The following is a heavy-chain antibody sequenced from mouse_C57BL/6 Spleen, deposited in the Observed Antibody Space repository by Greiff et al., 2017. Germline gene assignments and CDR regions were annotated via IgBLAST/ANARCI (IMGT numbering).Heavy chain of an antibody. CDR3: ARHEGDDSEGYWYFDV. CDR1: GYTFTEYT. V-gene: IGHV1-62-2*01. Sequence: VQLQQSGAELVKPGASVKLSCKASGYTFTEYTIHWVKQRSGQGLEWIGWFYPGSGSIKYNEKFKDKATLTADKSSSSVYMELSRLTSEDSAVYFCARHEGDDSEGYWYFDVWGTGTTVTVSS. D-gene: IGHD2-4*01. J-gene: IGHJ1*03. CDR2: FYPGSGSI.